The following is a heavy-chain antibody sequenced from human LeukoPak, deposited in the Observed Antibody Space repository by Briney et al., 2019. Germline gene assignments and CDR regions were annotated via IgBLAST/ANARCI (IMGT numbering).Heavy chain of an antibody. J-gene: IGHJ4*02. V-gene: IGHV1-2*02. D-gene: IGHD5-12*01. CDR3: ARGSGIRGYSGYDRVDY. Sequence: ASVKVSCKASGYTFTAYYIHWVRQAPGQGLEWVGWINPDSGGTNSAQKFRGRVTMTRDTSISTAYMELSRLTSDETAVYYCARGSGIRGYSGYDRVDYWGQGTLVTVSS. CDR2: INPDSGGT. CDR1: GYTFTAYY.